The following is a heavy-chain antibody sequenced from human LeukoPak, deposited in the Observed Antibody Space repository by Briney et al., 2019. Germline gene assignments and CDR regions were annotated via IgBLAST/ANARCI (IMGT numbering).Heavy chain of an antibody. CDR3: ARAVTTGTVDY. V-gene: IGHV3-7*01. Sequence: GGSLRLSCAASGFTFSNYWMSWVRLAPGKGLEWVANINQGGREEYYVDSVKGRFTISRDNAKNSLYLQMNSLRVEDTAVFYCARAVTTGTVDYWGQGTLVTVSS. CDR2: INQGGREE. D-gene: IGHD1-1*01. CDR1: GFTFSNYW. J-gene: IGHJ4*02.